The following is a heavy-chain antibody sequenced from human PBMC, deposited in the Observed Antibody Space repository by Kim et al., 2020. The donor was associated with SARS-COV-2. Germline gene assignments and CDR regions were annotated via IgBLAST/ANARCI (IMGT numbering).Heavy chain of an antibody. J-gene: IGHJ5*02. V-gene: IGHV4-34*01. CDR3: ARGRYKSWFDP. Sequence: SETLSLTCAVYGGSFSGYYWSWIRQPPGKGLEWIGEINHSGSTNYNPSLKSRVTISVDTSKNQFSLKLSSVTAADTAVYYCARGRYKSWFDPWGQGTLVTVSS. CDR1: GGSFSGYY. D-gene: IGHD1-20*01. CDR2: INHSGST.